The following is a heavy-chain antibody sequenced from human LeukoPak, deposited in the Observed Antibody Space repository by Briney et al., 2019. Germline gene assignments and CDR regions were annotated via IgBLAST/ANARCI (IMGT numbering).Heavy chain of an antibody. CDR3: AKELGYCSSTSCYLGYYYYGMDV. D-gene: IGHD2-2*01. Sequence: GGSLRLSCAASGFTFSSYTMNWVRQAPGKGLEWVSSIDSSSSYVYYADSMKGRFTISRDNSKNTLYLQMNSLRAEDTAVYYCAKELGYCSSTSCYLGYYYYGMDVWGQGTTVTVSS. CDR1: GFTFSSYT. CDR2: IDSSSSYV. V-gene: IGHV3-21*01. J-gene: IGHJ6*02.